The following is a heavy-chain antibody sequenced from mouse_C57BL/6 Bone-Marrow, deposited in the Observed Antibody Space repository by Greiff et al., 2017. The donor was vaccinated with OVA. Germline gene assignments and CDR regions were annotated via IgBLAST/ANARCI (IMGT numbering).Heavy chain of an antibody. CDR2: IYWDDDK. D-gene: IGHD2-4*01. V-gene: IGHV8-12*01. Sequence: LQQSGPGILQSSQTLSLTCSFSGFSLSTSGMGVSWIRRPSGKGLEWLAHIYWDDDKRYNPSQKRRPTISKEPSRNHVFLKITSVDTADTATYYCARSEACDYDGHWYFDVWGTGTTVTVSS. CDR3: ARSEACDYDGHWYFDV. CDR1: GFSLSTSGMG. J-gene: IGHJ1*03.